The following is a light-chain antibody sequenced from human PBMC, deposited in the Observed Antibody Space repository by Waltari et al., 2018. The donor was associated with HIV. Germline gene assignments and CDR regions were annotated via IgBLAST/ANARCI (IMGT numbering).Light chain of an antibody. CDR2: DVS. Sequence: QSALTQPASVSGSPGQSITISCTGTSNAVGRSKYVSWHQQHPGEAPKLIIHDVSDRPSGISNRFSGSKSGNTASLTISGLQTEDEADYYCSSYTSSSTYVFGTGTRVTVL. J-gene: IGLJ1*01. CDR3: SSYTSSSTYV. CDR1: SNAVGRSKY. V-gene: IGLV2-14*03.